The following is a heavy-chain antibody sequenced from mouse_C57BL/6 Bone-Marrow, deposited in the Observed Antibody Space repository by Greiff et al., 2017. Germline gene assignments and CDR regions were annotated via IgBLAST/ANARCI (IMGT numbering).Heavy chain of an antibody. J-gene: IGHJ4*01. CDR3: GRDGVYGGYYPYAMDY. Sequence: QVQLQQSGPELVKPGASVKISCKASGYAFSSSWMNWVKQRPGKGLEWIGRIYPGDGDTNYNGKFKGKATLTADKSSSTAYMQLSILTSEDSAVYFCGRDGVYGGYYPYAMDYWGQRTSVTVSP. D-gene: IGHD2-3*01. CDR2: IYPGDGDT. CDR1: GYAFSSSW. V-gene: IGHV1-82*01.